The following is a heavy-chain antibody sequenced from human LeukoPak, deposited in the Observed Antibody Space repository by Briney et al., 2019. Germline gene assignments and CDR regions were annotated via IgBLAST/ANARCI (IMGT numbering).Heavy chain of an antibody. Sequence: ASVTVSCKASGYTFTTYGIGWVRQAPGQGLEWMGWISTYNGDTNYAQKLQGRVTMTTDTSTSTAYMELRSLRSDDTAVYYCARDEDYCTNGVCTDYWGQGTLVTVSS. CDR2: ISTYNGDT. D-gene: IGHD2-8*01. CDR3: ARDEDYCTNGVCTDY. V-gene: IGHV1-18*01. CDR1: GYTFTTYG. J-gene: IGHJ4*02.